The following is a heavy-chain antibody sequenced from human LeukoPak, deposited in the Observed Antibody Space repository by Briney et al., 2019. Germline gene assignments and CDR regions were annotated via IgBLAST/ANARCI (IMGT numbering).Heavy chain of an antibody. Sequence: SETLSLTCTVSGYSISSGYFWGWIRPPPGKGLEWIGSIYHSGSTYYNPSLKSRVTISVDTSKNQFSLKLSSVTAADTAVYYCARVATTGGAHFDYWGQGTLVTVSS. D-gene: IGHD1-1*01. J-gene: IGHJ4*02. CDR2: IYHSGST. CDR1: GYSISSGYF. CDR3: ARVATTGGAHFDY. V-gene: IGHV4-38-2*02.